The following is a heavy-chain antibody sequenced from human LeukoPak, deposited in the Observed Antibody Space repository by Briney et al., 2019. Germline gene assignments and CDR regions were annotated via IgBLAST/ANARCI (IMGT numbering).Heavy chain of an antibody. CDR3: ARSLTAREYFQH. Sequence: PGGSLRLSCAASGFPFSSSGMHWVRQAPGKGLEWVTFIHADGNSKYYADSVEGRFTVSRDSPENTLSLQMNSLRVEDTAVYYCARSLTAREYFQHWGQGTLVTVSS. CDR2: IHADGNSK. V-gene: IGHV3-30*02. CDR1: GFPFSSSG. J-gene: IGHJ1*01. D-gene: IGHD6-6*01.